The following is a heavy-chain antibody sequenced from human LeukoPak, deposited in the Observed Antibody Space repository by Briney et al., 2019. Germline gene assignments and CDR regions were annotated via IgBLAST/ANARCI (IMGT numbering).Heavy chain of an antibody. CDR3: ARGGIQLWLRRNWFDP. Sequence: SETLSLTCTVSGYSISSGYYWGWIRQPPGKGLEWIASIYHSGSTYYNPSLKSRVTISVDTSKNQFSLKLSSVTAADTAVYYCARGGIQLWLRRNWFDPWGQGTLVTVSS. V-gene: IGHV4-38-2*02. CDR1: GYSISSGYY. D-gene: IGHD5-18*01. CDR2: IYHSGST. J-gene: IGHJ5*02.